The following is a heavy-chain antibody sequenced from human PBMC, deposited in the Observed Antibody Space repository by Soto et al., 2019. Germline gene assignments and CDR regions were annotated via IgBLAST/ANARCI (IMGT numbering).Heavy chain of an antibody. Sequence: QVQLVESGGGVVQPGRSLRLSCAASGFTFSSYAMHWVRQAPGKGLEWVAVISYDGSNKYYADSVKCRFTISRDNSKNTLYLQMNSLRAEDTAVYYCARDARGYSGYDSHFDYWGQGTLVTVSS. J-gene: IGHJ4*02. CDR3: ARDARGYSGYDSHFDY. V-gene: IGHV3-30-3*01. CDR2: ISYDGSNK. D-gene: IGHD5-12*01. CDR1: GFTFSSYA.